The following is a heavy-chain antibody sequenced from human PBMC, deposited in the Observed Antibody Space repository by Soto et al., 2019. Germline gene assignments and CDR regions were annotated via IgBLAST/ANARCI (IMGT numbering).Heavy chain of an antibody. V-gene: IGHV2-5*02. CDR3: AHRSYCAGTYYEGALDH. Sequence: QITMKESGPTLVKPTQTLTLTCTVSGLSLSTNGVGVGWIRQPPGKALEWLAVIYWDDDKRYSPPLKSRLTITKDSSKNQVVLTMTCMGPVDTATYYCAHRSYCAGTYYEGALDHWGQGTLVTVSS. CDR2: IYWDDDK. CDR1: GLSLSTNGVG. J-gene: IGHJ4*02. D-gene: IGHD2-21*01.